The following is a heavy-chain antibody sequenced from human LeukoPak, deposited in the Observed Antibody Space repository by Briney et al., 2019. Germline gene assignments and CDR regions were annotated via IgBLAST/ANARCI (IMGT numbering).Heavy chain of an antibody. V-gene: IGHV4-34*01. J-gene: IGHJ6*03. CDR2: INHSGST. CDR1: GGSFSGYY. Sequence: PSETLSLTCAVYGGSFSGYYWSWIRQPPGKGLEWIGEINHSGSTNYNPSLKSRVTISVDTSKNQFSLKLSSVTAADTAVYYCARHSGSFYFYYYMDVWGQGTLVTVSS. CDR3: ARHSGSFYFYYYMDV. D-gene: IGHD1-26*01.